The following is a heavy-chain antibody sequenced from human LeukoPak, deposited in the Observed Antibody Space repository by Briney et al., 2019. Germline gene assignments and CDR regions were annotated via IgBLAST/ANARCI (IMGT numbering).Heavy chain of an antibody. J-gene: IGHJ4*02. V-gene: IGHV1-69*01. CDR1: GCTFSSYA. Sequence: ASVKVSCKASGCTFSSYAISWVRQAPGQGLEWMGGIIPIFGTANYAHKFQGRVTITADESTSTAYMELSSLRSEDTAVYYCAIAYCGGDCLPFDYWGQGTLVAVSS. CDR3: AIAYCGGDCLPFDY. D-gene: IGHD2-21*02. CDR2: IIPIFGTA.